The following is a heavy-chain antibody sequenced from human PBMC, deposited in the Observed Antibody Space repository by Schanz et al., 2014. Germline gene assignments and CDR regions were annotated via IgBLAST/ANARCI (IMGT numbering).Heavy chain of an antibody. V-gene: IGHV7-4-1*02. CDR3: ARGGDAVPRGPMDV. CDR2: INTYTP. J-gene: IGHJ6*02. CDR1: GYTFTSYD. D-gene: IGHD3-10*01. Sequence: QVQLVQSGAEVKKPGSPVKVSCTASGYTFTSYDINWVRQAPGQGLEWLGYINTYTPTYVQGLTGRFVFSLNTSVSTAYLQISGLQADDTAIYYCARGGDAVPRGPMDVWGQGTTVTVSS.